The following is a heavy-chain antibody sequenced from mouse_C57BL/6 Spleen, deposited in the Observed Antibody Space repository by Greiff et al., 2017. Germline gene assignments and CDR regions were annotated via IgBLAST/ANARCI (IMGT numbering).Heavy chain of an antibody. Sequence: VQLVESGAELVKPGASVKISCKASGYAFSSYWMNWVKQRPGKGLEWIGQIYPGDGDTNYNGKFKGKATLTADKSSSTAYMQLSSLTSEDSAVYFCARDGSGSRFDYWGQGTTRTVSS. CDR2: IYPGDGDT. CDR1: GYAFSSYW. J-gene: IGHJ2*01. D-gene: IGHD3-2*02. CDR3: ARDGSGSRFDY. V-gene: IGHV1-80*01.